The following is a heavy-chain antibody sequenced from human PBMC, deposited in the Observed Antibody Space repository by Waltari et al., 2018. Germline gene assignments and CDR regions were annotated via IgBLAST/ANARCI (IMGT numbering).Heavy chain of an antibody. CDR1: GGSISSSTYY. Sequence: QMQLQESGPGLVKPSEPLSLTCTVSGGSISSSTYYWGWIRQPPGKGLEWIGNIYYSGSTSSKPSLKSRLTRSVDTSKNQFSLNLRSVTAADTAVYYCARLPISLGVGSVFDIWGQGTMVTVSS. D-gene: IGHD2-15*01. J-gene: IGHJ3*02. CDR3: ARLPISLGVGSVFDI. CDR2: IYYSGST. V-gene: IGHV4-39*01.